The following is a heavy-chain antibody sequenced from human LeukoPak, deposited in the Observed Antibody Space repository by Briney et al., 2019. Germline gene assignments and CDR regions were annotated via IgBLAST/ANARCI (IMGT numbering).Heavy chain of an antibody. CDR1: GFTFSSYG. J-gene: IGHJ5*02. D-gene: IGHD6-19*01. V-gene: IGHV3-21*01. CDR2: ISSSSNYI. CDR3: ARDPSSGWYLKGWFDP. Sequence: GGTLRLSCAASGFTFSSYGMSWVRQAPGKGLEWVSSISSSSNYIYYADSVKGRFTISRDNAKNSLYLQMNSLRAEDTAVYYCARDPSSGWYLKGWFDPWGQGTLVTVSS.